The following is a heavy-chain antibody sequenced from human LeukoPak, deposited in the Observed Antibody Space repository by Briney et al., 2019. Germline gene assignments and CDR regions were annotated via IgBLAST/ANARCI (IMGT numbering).Heavy chain of an antibody. D-gene: IGHD2-2*01. V-gene: IGHV4-34*01. J-gene: IGHJ6*03. CDR2: INHSGST. Sequence: SETLSLTCAVYGGSFSGYYWSWIRQPPGKGLEWNGEINHSGSTNYNPSLKSRVTISVDTSKNQFSLKLSSVTAADTAVYYCARGSDVVVPAAPGGSYYYYMDVRGKGTTVTVSS. CDR1: GGSFSGYY. CDR3: ARGSDVVVPAAPGGSYYYYMDV.